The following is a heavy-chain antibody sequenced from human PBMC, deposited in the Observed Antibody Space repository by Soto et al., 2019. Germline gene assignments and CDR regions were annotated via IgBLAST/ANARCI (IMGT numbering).Heavy chain of an antibody. D-gene: IGHD6-19*01. CDR3: ARQGGGWASNFDY. V-gene: IGHV4-59*08. J-gene: IGHJ4*02. CDR1: GGSINSFY. Sequence: QVQLQESGPGLVKPSETLSLTCTVSGGSINSFYWSWIRQPPGKGLEWIGYIYYSGSSNYNPSLKSRVTISVDTSKNQFSLKLSSVTAADTAVYYCARQGGGWASNFDYWGQGTLVTVSS. CDR2: IYYSGSS.